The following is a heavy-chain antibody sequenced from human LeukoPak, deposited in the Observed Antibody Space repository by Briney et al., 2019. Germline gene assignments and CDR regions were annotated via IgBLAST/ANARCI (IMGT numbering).Heavy chain of an antibody. CDR1: GFTFSRYT. V-gene: IGHV3-21*04. D-gene: IGHD3-22*01. CDR2: ISDSSTYI. Sequence: KPGGSLRLSCAASGFTFSRYTMHWVRQAPGEGLEWVSSISDSSTYIYYAGSVKGRFTTSRDNANNTLHLQMNSLRVEDTAVYFCARDPQYYFDSSGFDYWGQGVFVTVSS. J-gene: IGHJ4*02. CDR3: ARDPQYYFDSSGFDY.